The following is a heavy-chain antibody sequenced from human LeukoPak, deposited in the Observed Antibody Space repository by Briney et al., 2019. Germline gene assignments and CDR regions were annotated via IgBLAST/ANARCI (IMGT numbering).Heavy chain of an antibody. Sequence: SVKVSCKASGGTFSSYAISWVRQAPGQGLEWMGGIIPIFGTANYAQKFQGRATITTDESTSTAYMELSSLRSEDTAVYYCARDKERESSSAFDIWGQGTMVTVSS. CDR2: IIPIFGTA. CDR3: ARDKERESSSAFDI. J-gene: IGHJ3*02. D-gene: IGHD6-6*01. CDR1: GGTFSSYA. V-gene: IGHV1-69*05.